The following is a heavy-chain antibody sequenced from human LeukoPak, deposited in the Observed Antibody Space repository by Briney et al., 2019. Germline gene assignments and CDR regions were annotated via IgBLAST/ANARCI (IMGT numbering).Heavy chain of an antibody. Sequence: PGESLRLSCAASGFTFSSYSMNWVPQAPGKGLEWVSSISSSSSSYIYYADSVKGRFTISRDNAKNSLYLQMNSLRAEDTAVYYCARVPVGATMEEYFQHWGQGTLVTVSS. V-gene: IGHV3-21*01. J-gene: IGHJ1*01. CDR1: GFTFSSYS. CDR2: ISSSSSSYI. CDR3: ARVPVGATMEEYFQH. D-gene: IGHD1-26*01.